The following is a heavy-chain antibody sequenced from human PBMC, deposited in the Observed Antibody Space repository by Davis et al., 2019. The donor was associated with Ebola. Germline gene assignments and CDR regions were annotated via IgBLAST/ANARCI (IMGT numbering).Heavy chain of an antibody. CDR2: IYYSGST. CDR1: GGSISSYY. D-gene: IGHD3-22*01. Sequence: MPSETLSLTCTVSGGSISSYYRSWIRQPPGKGLEWIGYIYYSGSTNYNPSLKSRVTISVDTSKNQFSQKLSSVTAADTAVYYCAREAWYYYDSSGYYPRWFDPWGQGTLVTVSS. V-gene: IGHV4-59*01. CDR3: AREAWYYYDSSGYYPRWFDP. J-gene: IGHJ5*02.